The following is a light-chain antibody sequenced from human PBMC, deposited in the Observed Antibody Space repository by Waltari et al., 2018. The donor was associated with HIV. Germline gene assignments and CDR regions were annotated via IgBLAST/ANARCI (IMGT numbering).Light chain of an antibody. CDR2: GVT. CDR1: NNDIGSYDF. CDR3: ISYTNRQTLA. V-gene: IGLV2-14*01. Sequence: QSALTQPASMSGSPGQSITISCTGTNNDIGSYDFVSWYQQPPGEAPQLIIFGVTRRPSGVSSRFSGSKSGNTASLIISGLQADDEADYYCISYTNRQTLAFGGGTKLTVL. J-gene: IGLJ3*02.